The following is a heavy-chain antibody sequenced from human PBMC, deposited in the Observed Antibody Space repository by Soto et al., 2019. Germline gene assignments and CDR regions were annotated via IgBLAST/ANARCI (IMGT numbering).Heavy chain of an antibody. CDR1: GFSLSNARMG. D-gene: IGHD5-12*01. V-gene: IGHV2-26*01. CDR2: IFSNDEK. Sequence: SGPTLVNPTETLTLTCTVSGFSLSNARMGVSWIRQPPGKALEWLAHIFSNDEKSYSTSLKSRLTISKDTSKSQVVLTMTNMDPVDTATYYCARSNVDIVDTSHGWTTGPNWFDPWGQGTLVTVSS. J-gene: IGHJ5*02. CDR3: ARSNVDIVDTSHGWTTGPNWFDP.